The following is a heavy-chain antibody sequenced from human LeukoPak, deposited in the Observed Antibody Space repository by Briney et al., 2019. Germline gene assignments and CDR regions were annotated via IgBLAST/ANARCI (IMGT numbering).Heavy chain of an antibody. CDR1: GYTFTGYY. Sequence: RVASVKVSCKASGYTFTGYYMHWVRQAPGQGLEWMGWINPNSGGTNYAHKLQGWVTRTRDTSISTAYMELSRLRSDDTAVYYCARAHYYGSGSYYPRGAFDIWGQGTMVTVSS. J-gene: IGHJ3*02. CDR2: INPNSGGT. V-gene: IGHV1-2*04. D-gene: IGHD3-10*01. CDR3: ARAHYYGSGSYYPRGAFDI.